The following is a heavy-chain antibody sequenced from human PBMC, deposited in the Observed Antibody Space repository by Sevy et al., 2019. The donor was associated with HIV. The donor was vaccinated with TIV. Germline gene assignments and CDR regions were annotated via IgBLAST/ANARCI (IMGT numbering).Heavy chain of an antibody. CDR1: GFNFTNYS. D-gene: IGHD2-21*01. CDR3: AIIVSANY. Sequence: GGSLRLSCAASGFNFTNYSLNWVRQAPGKGLQWVAYIGSTNVIFYADSVKGRFTISRDNANQSMYLQMQSLRAEDSGVYYCAIIVSANYWGQGALVTVSS. V-gene: IGHV3-48*01. CDR2: IGSTNVI. J-gene: IGHJ4*02.